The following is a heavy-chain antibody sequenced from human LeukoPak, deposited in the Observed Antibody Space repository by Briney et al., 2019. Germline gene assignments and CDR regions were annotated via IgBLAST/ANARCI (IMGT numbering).Heavy chain of an antibody. Sequence: SVKVSCKASGGTFSSYAISWVRPAPGQGLEWMGRIIPILGIANYAQKFQGRVTITADKSTSTAYMELSSLRSEDTAVYYCARSAVAGTTPWNKFDYWGQGTLVTVSS. CDR1: GGTFSSYA. CDR3: ARSAVAGTTPWNKFDY. V-gene: IGHV1-69*04. J-gene: IGHJ4*02. D-gene: IGHD6-19*01. CDR2: IIPILGIA.